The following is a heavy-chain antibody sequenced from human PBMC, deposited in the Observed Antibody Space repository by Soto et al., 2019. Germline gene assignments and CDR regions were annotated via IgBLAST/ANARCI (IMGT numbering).Heavy chain of an antibody. CDR3: ARRGGRITIFGVVTLPPWYFDL. CDR2: INHSGST. CDR1: GGSFSGYY. D-gene: IGHD3-3*01. Sequence: KPSETLSLTCAVYGGSFSGYYWSWIRQPPGKGLEWIGEINHSGSTNYNPSLKSRVTISVDTSKNQFSLKLSSVTAADTAVYYCARRGGRITIFGVVTLPPWYFDLWGRGTLVTVSS. V-gene: IGHV4-34*01. J-gene: IGHJ2*01.